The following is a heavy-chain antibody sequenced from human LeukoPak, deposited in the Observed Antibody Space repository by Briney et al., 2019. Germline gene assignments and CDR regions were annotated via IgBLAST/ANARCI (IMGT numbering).Heavy chain of an antibody. CDR1: GYSFTSHW. Sequence: GASLQISCKGSGYSFTSHWIGWVRQMPGKGLEWMGIIYPGDSGTRYSPSFQGQVTISADKSISTAYLQWSSLKASDTAIYYCARLGYCSSPSCYYGMDVWGQGTMVTVSS. CDR2: IYPGDSGT. D-gene: IGHD2-2*01. V-gene: IGHV5-51*01. J-gene: IGHJ6*02. CDR3: ARLGYCSSPSCYYGMDV.